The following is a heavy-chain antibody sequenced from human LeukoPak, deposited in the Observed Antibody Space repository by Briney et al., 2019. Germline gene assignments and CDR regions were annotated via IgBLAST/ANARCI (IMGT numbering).Heavy chain of an antibody. Sequence: PSETLSLTCAVYGGSFSGYYWSWLRQPPGKGLEWIGEINHSGSTNYNPSLKSRVTISVDTSKNQFSLKLSSVTAADTAVYYCARGVVVVVAAPNAGNWFDPWGQGTLVTVSS. CDR3: ARGVVVVVAAPNAGNWFDP. J-gene: IGHJ5*02. CDR1: GGSFSGYY. D-gene: IGHD2-15*01. V-gene: IGHV4-34*01. CDR2: INHSGST.